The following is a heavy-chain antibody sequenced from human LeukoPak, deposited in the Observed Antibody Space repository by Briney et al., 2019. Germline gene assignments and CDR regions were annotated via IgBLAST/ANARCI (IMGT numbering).Heavy chain of an antibody. Sequence: PSETLSLTCTVSGGSISSCYWSWIRQPPGKGLEWIGYIYYSGSTNYNPSLKSRVTISVDTSKNQFSLKLSSVTAADTAVYYCATLDTAMVPGAFDYWGQGTLVTVSS. J-gene: IGHJ4*02. V-gene: IGHV4-59*01. D-gene: IGHD5-18*01. CDR1: GGSISSCY. CDR3: ATLDTAMVPGAFDY. CDR2: IYYSGST.